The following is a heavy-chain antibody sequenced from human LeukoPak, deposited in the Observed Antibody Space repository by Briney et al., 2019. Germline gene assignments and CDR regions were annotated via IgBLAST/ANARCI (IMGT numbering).Heavy chain of an antibody. V-gene: IGHV4-39*01. J-gene: IGHJ4*02. CDR2: IYYSGNT. D-gene: IGHD3-16*01. Sequence: SETLSLTCTVSGGSISSYYWSWIRQPPGKGLEWIGSIYYSGNTYFNPSLKSRVTISVDTSKNQFSLKLSSATAADTAVYYCASLFKSYVHYFDYWGQGALVTVSS. CDR1: GGSISSYY. CDR3: ASLFKSYVHYFDY.